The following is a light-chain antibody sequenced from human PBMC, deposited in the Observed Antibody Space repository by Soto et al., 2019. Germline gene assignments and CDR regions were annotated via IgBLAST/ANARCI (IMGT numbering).Light chain of an antibody. Sequence: QSALTQPASVSGSPGQSITISCIGASSDIGKYKVVSWYQHHPGKVPKLLIYEATKRPSGVSDRFSGSKSDNTASLTISGLQAEDEADYYCSSYTSSSTMVFGGGTKLTVL. V-gene: IGLV2-14*02. J-gene: IGLJ2*01. CDR2: EAT. CDR1: SSDIGKYKV. CDR3: SSYTSSSTMV.